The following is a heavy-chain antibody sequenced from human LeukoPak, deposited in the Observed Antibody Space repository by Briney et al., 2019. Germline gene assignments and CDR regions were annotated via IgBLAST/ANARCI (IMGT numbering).Heavy chain of an antibody. Sequence: SETLCLSCTVSGGSISSSSYYWGWIRQPPGQGLEWIGSIYYSGSTYYNPSLKSRVTIAVDTSKNQYSLKLSSVTAADTAVYYCARVTSSHCSSTSCYPSFDYWAQGTLVTVSS. CDR2: IYYSGST. V-gene: IGHV4-39*07. J-gene: IGHJ4*02. D-gene: IGHD2-2*01. CDR1: GGSISSSSYY. CDR3: ARVTSSHCSSTSCYPSFDY.